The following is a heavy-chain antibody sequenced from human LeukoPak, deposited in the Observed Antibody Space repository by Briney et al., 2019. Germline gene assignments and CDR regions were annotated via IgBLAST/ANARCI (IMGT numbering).Heavy chain of an antibody. J-gene: IGHJ6*02. Sequence: GGSLRLSCAASGFTFSTYDMRWVRQATGKGLEWVSAIGTAGHTYYPVSVEGRFTISRENAKNSLYLQMNSLRAGDTAVYYCARGPHCTTTTCYPYAMDVWGQGTTVTVSS. CDR3: ARGPHCTTTTCYPYAMDV. D-gene: IGHD2-2*01. CDR2: IGTAGHT. V-gene: IGHV3-13*01. CDR1: GFTFSTYD.